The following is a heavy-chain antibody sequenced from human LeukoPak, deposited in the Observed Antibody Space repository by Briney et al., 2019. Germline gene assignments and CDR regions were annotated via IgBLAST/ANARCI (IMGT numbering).Heavy chain of an antibody. Sequence: PGGSLRLSCAASGFTFNTYAMSWVRQAPGKGLEWVSAITGSGGGTYYADSVKGRFTISRDNSKNTLYLQMNSLRAEDTAVYYCAKPMTTVVTALFDSWGQGTLVTVSS. D-gene: IGHD4-23*01. CDR2: ITGSGGGT. J-gene: IGHJ4*02. CDR1: GFTFNTYA. CDR3: AKPMTTVVTALFDS. V-gene: IGHV3-23*01.